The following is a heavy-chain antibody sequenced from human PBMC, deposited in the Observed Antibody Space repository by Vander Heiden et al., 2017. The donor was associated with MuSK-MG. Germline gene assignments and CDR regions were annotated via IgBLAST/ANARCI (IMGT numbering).Heavy chain of an antibody. J-gene: IGHJ4*02. CDR1: GFPFSRYA. CDR2: ISGSGGST. V-gene: IGHV3-23*01. CDR3: ATPRYHDYGDYFLED. Sequence: EVQLLESGGGLVQPGGSLRLACAASGFPFSRYAMTWVRQAPGKGLEWVSGISGSGGSTYYAGSVKGRFTISRDNSNNTLYLQMSSLRVEDTAVYYCATPRYHDYGDYFLEDWGQGTLVTVSS. D-gene: IGHD4-17*01.